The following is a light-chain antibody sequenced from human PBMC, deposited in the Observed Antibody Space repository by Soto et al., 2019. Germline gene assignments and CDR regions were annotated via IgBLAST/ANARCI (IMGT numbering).Light chain of an antibody. V-gene: IGKV3-11*01. J-gene: IGKJ4*01. CDR1: QSVSRA. CDR2: DAS. Sequence: EIVLTQSPAMLSLSPGERATLSCRAGQSVSRALAWYQQKPGQAPRLLIYDASNRATGVPARFSGSGSGTDFTLIITSLEPEDFAIYYCQHRSSWPLTFGGGNKVEFK. CDR3: QHRSSWPLT.